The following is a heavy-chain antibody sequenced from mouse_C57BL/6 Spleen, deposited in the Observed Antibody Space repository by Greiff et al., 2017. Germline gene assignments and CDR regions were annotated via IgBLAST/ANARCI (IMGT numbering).Heavy chain of an antibody. CDR2: IYPRSGNP. CDR1: GYTFTSYG. J-gene: IGHJ2*01. Sequence: VMLVESGAELARPGASVKLSCKASGYTFTSYGISWVKQRTGQGLEWIGEIYPRSGNPYYNETFKGKATLTADKSSSTAYMELRSLTSEDSAVYFCARGDYYGSSYGDCDYWGQGTTLTVSS. CDR3: ARGDYYGSSYGDCDY. V-gene: IGHV1-81*01. D-gene: IGHD1-1*01.